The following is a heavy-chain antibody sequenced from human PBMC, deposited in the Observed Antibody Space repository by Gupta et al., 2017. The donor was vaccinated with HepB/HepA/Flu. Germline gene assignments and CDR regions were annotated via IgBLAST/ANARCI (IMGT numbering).Heavy chain of an antibody. J-gene: IGHJ6*03. CDR2: IYPGDSDT. CDR3: ARHNRRIAARGVGDYYYYYMDV. D-gene: IGHD6-6*01. CDR1: GYSFTSYW. Sequence: EVQLVQSGAEVKKPGESLKISCKGSGYSFTSYWIGWVRQMPGKGLEWMGIIYPGDSDTRYSPSFQGQVTISADKSISTAYLQWSSLKASDTAMYYCARHNRRIAARGVGDYYYYYMDVWGKGTTVTVSS. V-gene: IGHV5-51*01.